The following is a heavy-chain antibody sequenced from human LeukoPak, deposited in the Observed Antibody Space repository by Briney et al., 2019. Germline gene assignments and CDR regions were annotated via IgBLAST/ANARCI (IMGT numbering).Heavy chain of an antibody. D-gene: IGHD6-13*01. V-gene: IGHV3-23*01. CDR3: AKCRGSSWSDYFDY. CDR1: GFSLSRYA. J-gene: IGHJ4*02. CDR2: ISDSGGST. Sequence: GGSLRLSCAVSGFSLSRYAMSWVRKAPGKGLEWVSAISDSGGSTYYADTVKGRFTISRDNSRNTLYLQMNTLRAEDTAVYYCAKCRGSSWSDYFDYWGQGTLVTVSS.